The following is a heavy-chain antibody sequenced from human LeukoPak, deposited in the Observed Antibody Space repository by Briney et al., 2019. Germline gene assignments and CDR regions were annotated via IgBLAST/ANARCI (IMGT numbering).Heavy chain of an antibody. J-gene: IGHJ4*02. V-gene: IGHV4-34*01. CDR1: GGSFSGYY. CDR3: ARVSSYYDYVWGTYRLYYFDY. Sequence: SETLSLTCAVYGGSFSGYYWSWIRQPPGKGLEWIGEINHSGSTNYNPSLKSRVTVSVDTSKNQFSLNLSSVTAADTAVYYCARVSSYYDYVWGTYRLYYFDYWGQGTLVTVSS. CDR2: INHSGST. D-gene: IGHD3-16*02.